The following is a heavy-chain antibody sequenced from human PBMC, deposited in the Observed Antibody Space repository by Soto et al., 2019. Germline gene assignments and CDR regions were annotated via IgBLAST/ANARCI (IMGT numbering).Heavy chain of an antibody. V-gene: IGHV1-18*01. Sequence: QVQLVQSGAEVKKPGASVKVSCKASGTFTNYGISWVRQAPGQGLEWMGWISAYNGNTNYAQKLQGRVTMTTDTSTSTAYMELRSLRSDDTAVYYCARDGEVFGSGYKYYYGMDVWGQGTTVTVSS. CDR3: ARDGEVFGSGYKYYYGMDV. D-gene: IGHD3-3*01. J-gene: IGHJ6*02. CDR1: GTFTNYG. CDR2: ISAYNGNT.